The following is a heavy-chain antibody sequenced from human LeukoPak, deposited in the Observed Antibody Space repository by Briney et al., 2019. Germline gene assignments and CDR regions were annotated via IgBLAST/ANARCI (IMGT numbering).Heavy chain of an antibody. CDR2: IYSGGST. Sequence: GGSLRLSCGASGFTVSSNYMSWVRQAPWKGLEWVSVIYSGGSTYYADSVKGRFTISRDNSKNTLYLQMNSLRAEDTAVYYCAKDALKLARMVRGVIIPALRYRGQGTLVTVSS. CDR1: GFTVSSNY. CDR3: AKDALKLARMVRGVIIPALRY. J-gene: IGHJ4*02. V-gene: IGHV3-53*01. D-gene: IGHD3-10*01.